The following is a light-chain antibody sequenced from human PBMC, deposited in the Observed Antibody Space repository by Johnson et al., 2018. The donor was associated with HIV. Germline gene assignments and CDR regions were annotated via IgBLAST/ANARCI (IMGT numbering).Light chain of an antibody. CDR3: GTWDSSLSAYV. J-gene: IGLJ1*01. CDR1: SSNIGNNY. V-gene: IGLV1-51*01. CDR2: DNN. Sequence: QSVLTQPPSVSAAPGQKVTISCSGSSSNIGNNYVSWYQQLPGTAPKLLIYDNNKRPSGIPDRFSGSKSGTSAPLSITGLQTGDEADYYCGTWDSSLSAYVFGTGTKVTVL.